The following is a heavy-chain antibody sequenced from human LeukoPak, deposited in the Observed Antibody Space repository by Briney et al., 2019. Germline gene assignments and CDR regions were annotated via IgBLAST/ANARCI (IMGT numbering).Heavy chain of an antibody. J-gene: IGHJ4*02. D-gene: IGHD3-16*01. CDR3: ARGGVLGGLFVWDY. CDR2: FYYGVTT. V-gene: IGHV4-59*01. CDR1: AGSIISYS. Sequence: SETLSLACSGPAGSIISYSWSWIRQPPGKGLEWIGYFYYGVTTNYNPSRKSRATTSVDTSKKQFSLKMSSVNAADKAVYYCARGGVLGGLFVWDYWGQGTLVSVSS.